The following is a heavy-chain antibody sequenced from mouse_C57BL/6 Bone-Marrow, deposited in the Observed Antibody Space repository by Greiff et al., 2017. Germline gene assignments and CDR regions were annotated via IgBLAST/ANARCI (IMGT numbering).Heavy chain of an antibody. CDR1: GFTFSDYY. J-gene: IGHJ1*03. V-gene: IGHV5-16*01. Sequence: EVQLVESEGGLVQPGSSMKLSCTASGFTFSDYYMAWVRQVPEKGLEWVANINYDGSSTYYLDSLKSRFIISRDNANNILYLQMSSLKSEDTATYYCAREGDYYGSDWYFDVWGTGTTVTVSS. CDR3: AREGDYYGSDWYFDV. D-gene: IGHD1-1*01. CDR2: INYDGSST.